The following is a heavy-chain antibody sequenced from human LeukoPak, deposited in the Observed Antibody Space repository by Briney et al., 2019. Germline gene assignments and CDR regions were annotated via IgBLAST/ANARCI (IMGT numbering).Heavy chain of an antibody. CDR1: GFTVSSSY. D-gene: IGHD6-19*01. CDR2: IYSGGIT. J-gene: IGHJ4*02. CDR3: ARGTLIAVAVDY. V-gene: IGHV3-66*01. Sequence: GGSLRLSCAASGFTVSSSYMSWVRQAPGRGLEWVSVIYSGGITYYTDSVKGRFTISRDNSKNTLYLQMNSLRAEDTAVYYCARGTLIAVAVDYWGQGTLVTVSS.